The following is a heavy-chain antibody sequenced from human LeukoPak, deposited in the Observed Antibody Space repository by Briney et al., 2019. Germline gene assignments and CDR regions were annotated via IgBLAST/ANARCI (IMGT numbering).Heavy chain of an antibody. D-gene: IGHD3-10*01. CDR1: GFTFSNYG. Sequence: GGSLRLSCAASGFTFSNYGMTWVRQAPGKGLEWVSAISGSGDSTYYADSVKGRFTISRDNSKNTLCLQLHSLRAEDTAVYYCAKNAGSGSYAPLDVWGKGTTVTISS. J-gene: IGHJ6*04. V-gene: IGHV3-23*01. CDR2: ISGSGDST. CDR3: AKNAGSGSYAPLDV.